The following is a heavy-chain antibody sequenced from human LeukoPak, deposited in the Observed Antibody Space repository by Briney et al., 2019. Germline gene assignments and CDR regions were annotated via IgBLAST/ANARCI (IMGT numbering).Heavy chain of an antibody. J-gene: IGHJ4*02. Sequence: SVKVSCKASSYTFTRYGISWVRQAPRQGLEWMGGIIPIFGTANYAQKFQGRVTITADESTSTAYMELSSLRSEDTAVYYCARGLAVAEIDYWGQGILVTVSS. CDR3: ARGLAVAEIDY. D-gene: IGHD6-19*01. CDR1: SYTFTRYG. V-gene: IGHV1-69*13. CDR2: IIPIFGTA.